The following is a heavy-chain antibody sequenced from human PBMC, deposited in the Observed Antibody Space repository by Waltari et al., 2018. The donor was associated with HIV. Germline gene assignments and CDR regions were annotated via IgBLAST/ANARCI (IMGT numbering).Heavy chain of an antibody. Sequence: QLLESGGGLVEPGGSLRLSCAASGFIFTAFAMDWVRQAPGKGLEWVSAIRGGGETFYADSVKGRFTSSRDNSKNTLYLQMNSLRADDAAVYYCVKDSGRAADVFDLWGQGTMVTVSS. J-gene: IGHJ3*01. CDR3: VKDSGRAADVFDL. V-gene: IGHV3-23*01. CDR2: IRGGGET. D-gene: IGHD3-10*01. CDR1: GFIFTAFA.